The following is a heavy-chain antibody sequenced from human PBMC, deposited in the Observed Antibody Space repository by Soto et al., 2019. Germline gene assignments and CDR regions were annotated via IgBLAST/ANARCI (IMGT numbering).Heavy chain of an antibody. CDR3: ARISYDFPSYYYYYMDV. V-gene: IGHV4-59*08. D-gene: IGHD3-3*01. Sequence: SETLSLTCTVSGGSISSYYWSWIRQPPGKGLEWIGYIYYSGSTNYNPSLKSRVTISVDTSKNQFSLKLSSVTAADTAVYYCARISYDFPSYYYYYMDVWGKGTTVTVSS. CDR1: GGSISSYY. CDR2: IYYSGST. J-gene: IGHJ6*03.